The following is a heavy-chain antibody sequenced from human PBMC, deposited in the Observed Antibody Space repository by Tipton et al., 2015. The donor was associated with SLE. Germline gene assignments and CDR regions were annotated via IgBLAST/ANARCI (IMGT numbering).Heavy chain of an antibody. J-gene: IGHJ4*02. CDR2: IRHDGSAK. CDR1: GFTFNNYG. V-gene: IGHV3-30*02. CDR3: ARDVRGGTWWDY. D-gene: IGHD2-15*01. Sequence: SLRLSCAASGFTFNNYGMHWVRQAPGRGLQWVAFIRHDGSAKYYADSLQGRFSVSRDNSENTLYLQMNSLSAEDTAVYHCARDVRGGTWWDYWGQGTLVTVSS.